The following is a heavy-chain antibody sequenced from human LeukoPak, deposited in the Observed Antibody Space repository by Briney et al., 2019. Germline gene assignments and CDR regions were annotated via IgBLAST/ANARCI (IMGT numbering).Heavy chain of an antibody. CDR2: MNPNSGST. J-gene: IGHJ4*02. CDR3: ARGRSTGYPYYFEY. D-gene: IGHD5-12*01. Sequence: ASAKVSCKASAYTFTSYDINWVRQATEQGLEWMGWMNPNSGSTGYAQKFQGRVTITRNTSISTAYMELSGLRSEDTAVYYCARGRSTGYPYYFEYWGQGTLVTVSS. CDR1: AYTFTSYD. V-gene: IGHV1-8*03.